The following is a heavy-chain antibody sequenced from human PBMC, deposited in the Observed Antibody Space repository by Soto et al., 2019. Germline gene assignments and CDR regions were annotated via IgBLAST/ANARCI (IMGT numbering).Heavy chain of an antibody. CDR3: ARANYDFWSGYSYYYGMDV. CDR1: GFTFSSYG. J-gene: IGHJ6*02. V-gene: IGHV3-33*01. CDR2: IWYDGSNK. D-gene: IGHD3-3*01. Sequence: QVQLVESGGGVVQPGRSLRLSCAASGFTFSSYGMHWVRQAPGKGLEWVAVIWYDGSNKYYADSVKGRFTISRDNSKNTLYLQMNSLRAEDTAVYYCARANYDFWSGYSYYYGMDVWGQGITVTVSS.